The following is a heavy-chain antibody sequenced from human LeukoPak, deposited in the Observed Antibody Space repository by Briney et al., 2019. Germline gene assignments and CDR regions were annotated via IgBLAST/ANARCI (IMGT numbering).Heavy chain of an antibody. CDR1: GFTFSGYY. D-gene: IGHD2-15*01. Sequence: GGSLRLSCAASGFTFSGYYMSWFRQAPGKGLEWVSYISPTSDDTRYADSVKGRFSISRDNAKNSLYLEMNSLRAEDTAIYYCRFVGAPGFWGQGARVTVSS. V-gene: IGHV3-11*03. CDR3: RFVGAPGF. J-gene: IGHJ4*02. CDR2: ISPTSDDT.